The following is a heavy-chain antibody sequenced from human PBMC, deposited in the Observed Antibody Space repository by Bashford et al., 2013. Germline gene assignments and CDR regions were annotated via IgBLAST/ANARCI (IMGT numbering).Heavy chain of an antibody. V-gene: IGHV5-51*01. Sequence: GESLKISCKASGFSITNHWIAWVRQTPGKGLECMGIIFPGDSVTKYTPSFEGQVTMSVDTSINSAYLEWSSLKASDTATYYCARRFGVVSGSYYFYHMDVWGPGTTVTVSS. CDR1: GFSITNHW. CDR3: ARRFGVVSGSYYFYHMDV. D-gene: IGHD3-3*01. J-gene: IGHJ6*03. CDR2: IFPGDSVT.